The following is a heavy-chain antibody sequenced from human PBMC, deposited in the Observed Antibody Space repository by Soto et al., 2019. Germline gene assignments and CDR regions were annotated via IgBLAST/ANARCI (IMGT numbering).Heavy chain of an antibody. CDR3: AKGGFWVHYGMDV. D-gene: IGHD3-16*01. J-gene: IGHJ6*02. CDR2: ISRSGDIT. Sequence: EVQLSESGGGLVQIGGSLRLSCAASGSYFSAYAMNWVRQAPGKGLEWVSAISRSGDITYYADSVTGRFSISRDNSKNTLYLQVNCLRAEDTAVYYCAKGGFWVHYGMDVWGQGTTVTVSS. CDR1: GSYFSAYA. V-gene: IGHV3-23*01.